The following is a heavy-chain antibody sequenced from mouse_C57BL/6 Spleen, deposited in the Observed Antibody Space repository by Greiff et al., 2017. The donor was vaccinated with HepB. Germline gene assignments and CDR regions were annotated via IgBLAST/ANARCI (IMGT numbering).Heavy chain of an antibody. CDR3: ARWIVDYYAMDY. CDR1: GYTFTSYW. V-gene: IGHV1-50*01. CDR2: IDPSDSYT. Sequence: QVQLQQPGAELVKPGASVKLSCKASGYTFTSYWMQWVKQRPGQGLEWIGEIDPSDSYTNYNQKFKGKATLTVDTSSSTAYMQLSSLTSEDSAVYYCARWIVDYYAMDYWGQGTSVTVSS. J-gene: IGHJ4*01.